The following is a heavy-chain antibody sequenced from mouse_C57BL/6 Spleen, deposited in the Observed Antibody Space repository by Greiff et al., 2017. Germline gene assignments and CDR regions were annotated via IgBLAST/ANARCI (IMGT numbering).Heavy chain of an antibody. CDR3: ARNWEGGMDY. CDR2: IYYSGTI. J-gene: IGHJ4*01. Sequence: DVKLQESGPGLVKPSQTVFLTCTVTGISITTGNYRWSWIRQFPGNKLEWIGYIYYSGTITYNPSLTSRTTITRDTPKNQFFLEMNSLTAEDTATYYCARNWEGGMDYWGQGTSVTVSS. CDR1: GISITTGNYR. D-gene: IGHD4-1*01. V-gene: IGHV3-5*01.